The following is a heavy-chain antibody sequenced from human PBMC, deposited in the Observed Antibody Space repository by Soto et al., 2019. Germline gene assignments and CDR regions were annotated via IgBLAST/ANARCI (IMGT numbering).Heavy chain of an antibody. CDR3: ATQTFGSNAFFDT. Sequence: AFETPSLPWSVFWGSIRSNFWRRIRPPPGKGLEWIGYIYFGGTTQSNPSLKGRATISLDTSKNQFTLNLASVSAADTAVYYCATQTFGSNAFFDTWGQGALVTVSS. CDR2: IYFGGTT. J-gene: IGHJ4*02. D-gene: IGHD3-10*01. CDR1: WGSIRSNF. V-gene: IGHV4-4*09.